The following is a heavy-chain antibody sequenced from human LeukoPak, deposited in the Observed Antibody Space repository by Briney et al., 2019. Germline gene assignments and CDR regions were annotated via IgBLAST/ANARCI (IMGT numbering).Heavy chain of an antibody. Sequence: TGGSLRLSCEASGFTFSSFTMHWVRQAPGKGLEWVAFVRFDGSNKYYADSVKGRFTISRDNSKNTLYLQMNSLRAEDTAVHYCAKDRLYYYDTSGPLDYWGQGSLVTVSS. V-gene: IGHV3-30*02. CDR1: GFTFSSFT. J-gene: IGHJ4*02. CDR3: AKDRLYYYDTSGPLDY. CDR2: VRFDGSNK. D-gene: IGHD3-22*01.